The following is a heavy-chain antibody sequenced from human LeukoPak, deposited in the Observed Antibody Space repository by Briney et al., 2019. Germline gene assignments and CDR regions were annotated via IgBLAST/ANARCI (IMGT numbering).Heavy chain of an antibody. CDR1: GFTFSSYG. CDR3: AKDAGGGLELLPDLGY. V-gene: IGHV3-30*18. Sequence: GRSLRLSCAASGFTFSSYGMHWVRQAPGKGLEWVAVISYDGSNKYYADSVKGRFTISRDNSKNTLYLQMNSLRAEDTAVYYCAKDAGGGLELLPDLGYWGQGTLVTVSS. J-gene: IGHJ4*02. CDR2: ISYDGSNK. D-gene: IGHD1-7*01.